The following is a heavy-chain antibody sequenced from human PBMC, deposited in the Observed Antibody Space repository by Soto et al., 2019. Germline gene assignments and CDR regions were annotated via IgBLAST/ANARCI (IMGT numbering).Heavy chain of an antibody. J-gene: IGHJ6*02. CDR3: ARDLPVRDDSCSGHRRYYYYGLDV. Sequence: ASVKVSCKASGYTFTSYYMHWVXQAPGQGLEWMGIINPSGGSTSYAQKFQGRVTMTRDTSTSTVYMELSSLRSEDTAVYYCARDLPVRDDSCSGHRRYYYYGLDVWGQGTTVTVSS. CDR1: GYTFTSYY. V-gene: IGHV1-46*01. D-gene: IGHD3-3*01. CDR2: INPSGGST.